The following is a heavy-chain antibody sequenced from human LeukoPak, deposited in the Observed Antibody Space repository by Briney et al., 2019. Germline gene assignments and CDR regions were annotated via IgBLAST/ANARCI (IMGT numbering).Heavy chain of an antibody. Sequence: ASVKVSCKAPGYTFTSYGISWVRQAPGQGLEWMGWISAYNGNTNYAQKLQGRVTMTTDTSTSTAYMELRSLRSDDTAVYYCARDYYDILTGYSPFDYWGQGTLVTVSS. CDR3: ARDYYDILTGYSPFDY. CDR1: GYTFTSYG. D-gene: IGHD3-9*01. J-gene: IGHJ4*02. CDR2: ISAYNGNT. V-gene: IGHV1-18*01.